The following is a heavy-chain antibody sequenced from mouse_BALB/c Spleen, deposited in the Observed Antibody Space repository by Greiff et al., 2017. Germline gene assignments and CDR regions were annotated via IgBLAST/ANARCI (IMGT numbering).Heavy chain of an antibody. CDR2: INSNGGST. CDR1: GFTFSSYG. J-gene: IGHJ2*01. CDR3: ARDRAEYYFDY. V-gene: IGHV5-6-3*01. Sequence: EVQGVESGGGLVQPGGSLKLSCAASGFTFSSYGMSWVRQTPDKRLELVATINSNGGSTYYPDSVKGRFTISRDNAKNTLYLQMSSLKSEDTAMYYCARDRAEYYFDYWGQGTTLTVSS.